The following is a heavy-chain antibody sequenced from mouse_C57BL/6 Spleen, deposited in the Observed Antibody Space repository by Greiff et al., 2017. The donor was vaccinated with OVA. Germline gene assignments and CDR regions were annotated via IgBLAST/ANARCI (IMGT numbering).Heavy chain of an antibody. V-gene: IGHV5-4*03. J-gene: IGHJ4*01. Sequence: EVKLVESGGGLVKPGGSLKLSCAASGFTFSSYAMSWVRQTPEKRLEWVATISDGGSYTYYPDNVKGRFTISRDNAKNNLYLQMSHLKSEDTAMYYCARYYSTLYYAMDYWGQGTSVTVSS. D-gene: IGHD2-5*01. CDR2: ISDGGSYT. CDR3: ARYYSTLYYAMDY. CDR1: GFTFSSYA.